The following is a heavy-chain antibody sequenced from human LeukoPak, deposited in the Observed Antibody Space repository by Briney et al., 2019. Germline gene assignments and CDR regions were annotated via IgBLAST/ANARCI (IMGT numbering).Heavy chain of an antibody. V-gene: IGHV3-48*01. CDR3: ARRKEVDY. CDR1: GFTFSSYD. J-gene: IGHJ4*02. CDR2: ISSSGSTI. Sequence: GGALRLSCAASGFTFSSYDMNWVRQAPGEGLEWVSSISSSGSTIYYADSVRGRFTISRDNAKNSLYLQMNSLRAEDTAVYYCARRKEVDYWGQGTLVTVSS.